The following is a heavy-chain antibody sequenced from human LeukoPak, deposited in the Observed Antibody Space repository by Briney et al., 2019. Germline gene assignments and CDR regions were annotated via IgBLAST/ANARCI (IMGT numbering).Heavy chain of an antibody. Sequence: PSETLSLTCTVSGGSISSGGYYWSWIRQHPGKGLEWIGYIYYSGSTYYNPSLKSRVTISVDTSKNQFSLKLSSVAAADTAVYYCAREVLEYYDSSGYFDYWGQGTLVTVSP. J-gene: IGHJ4*02. CDR3: AREVLEYYDSSGYFDY. CDR2: IYYSGST. CDR1: GGSISSGGYY. D-gene: IGHD3-22*01. V-gene: IGHV4-31*03.